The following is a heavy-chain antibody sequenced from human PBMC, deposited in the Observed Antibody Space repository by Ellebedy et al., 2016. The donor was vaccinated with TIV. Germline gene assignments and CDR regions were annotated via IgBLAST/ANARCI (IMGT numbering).Heavy chain of an antibody. J-gene: IGHJ4*02. D-gene: IGHD1-26*01. V-gene: IGHV3-15*01. CDR3: TTSLRRYSELDY. Sequence: PGGSLRLSCAASGFTFSNAWMNWVRQAPGKGLEWVGRIKSKTAGGTTDYAAPVKGRITISRDDSKNTLVLQLNSLKTEDTAVYYCTTSLRRYSELDYWGQGTLVTVSS. CDR2: IKSKTAGGTT. CDR1: GFTFSNAW.